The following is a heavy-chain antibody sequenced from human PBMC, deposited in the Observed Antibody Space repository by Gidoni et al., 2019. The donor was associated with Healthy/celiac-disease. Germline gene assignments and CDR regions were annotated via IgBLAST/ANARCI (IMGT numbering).Heavy chain of an antibody. CDR3: TTYYYGSGPNYCGMYF. Sequence: EVQLVESGGGLVKPGGSLRLSCAASGFTFSNAWMNWVRQAPGKGLEWVGRIKSKTDGGTTDYAAPVKGRFTISRDDSKNTLYLQMNSLRSEDTAVYYCTTYYYGSGPNYCGMYFWGQGTTVTVSS. V-gene: IGHV3-15*07. CDR2: IKSKTDGGTT. D-gene: IGHD3-10*01. CDR1: GFTFSNAW. J-gene: IGHJ6*02.